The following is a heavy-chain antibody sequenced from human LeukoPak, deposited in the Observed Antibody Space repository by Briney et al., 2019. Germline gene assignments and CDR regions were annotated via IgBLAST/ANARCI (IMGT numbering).Heavy chain of an antibody. J-gene: IGHJ3*02. CDR1: GGSMSSYY. D-gene: IGHD1-1*01. CDR3: ARFGSSTWYKGAFDI. V-gene: IGHV4-4*07. CDR2: IYTSGST. Sequence: SETLSLTCTVSGGSMSSYYWSWIRQPAGKGLEWIGRIYTSGSTNYNPSLKSRVTMSVDTSKNQFSLKLSSVTAADTAVYYCARFGSSTWYKGAFDIWGQGTMVTVSS.